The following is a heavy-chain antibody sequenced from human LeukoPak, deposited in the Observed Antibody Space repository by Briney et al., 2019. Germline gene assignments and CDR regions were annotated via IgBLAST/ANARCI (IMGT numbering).Heavy chain of an antibody. Sequence: GGSLRLSCAASGFTFSSYEMNWVRQAPGKGLEWVSYISSSGSTIYYADSVKGRFTISRDNAKNSLYLQMNSLRAEDTAVYYCARDSSSGYYFDYWGQGTLVTVSS. CDR1: GFTFSSYE. V-gene: IGHV3-48*03. J-gene: IGHJ4*02. CDR2: ISSSGSTI. CDR3: ARDSSSGYYFDY. D-gene: IGHD3-22*01.